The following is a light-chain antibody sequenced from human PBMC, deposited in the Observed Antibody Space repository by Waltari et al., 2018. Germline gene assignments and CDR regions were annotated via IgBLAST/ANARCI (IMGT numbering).Light chain of an antibody. CDR3: QQYDNWPST. J-gene: IGKJ4*01. V-gene: IGKV3-15*01. CDR2: GAS. Sequence: EVVMTQSPAMASVSPGERAALFCRASQSVKSNVAWYQQKPGQAPRLLLYGASTRATGVPVRFSGSGSGTEFTLTISSLQSEDFAVYYCQQYDNWPSTFGGGAKVEIK. CDR1: QSVKSN.